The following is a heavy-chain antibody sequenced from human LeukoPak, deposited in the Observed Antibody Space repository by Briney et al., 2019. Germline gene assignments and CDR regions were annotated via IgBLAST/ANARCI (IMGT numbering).Heavy chain of an antibody. CDR1: GFTFSSYA. CDR3: ARARSDNYYSGVNY. J-gene: IGHJ4*02. V-gene: IGHV3-23*01. D-gene: IGHD3-22*01. Sequence: GGSLRLSCAASGFTFSSYAMHWVRQAPGKGLEWVSGIYGNAGRTFYADSVKGRFTMSRDNSKNTLYLQMDSLRAEDTAMYYCARARSDNYYSGVNYWGQGTLVTVSS. CDR2: IYGNAGRT.